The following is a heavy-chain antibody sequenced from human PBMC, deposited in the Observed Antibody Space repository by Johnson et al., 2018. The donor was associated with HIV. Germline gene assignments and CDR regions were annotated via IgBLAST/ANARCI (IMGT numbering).Heavy chain of an antibody. D-gene: IGHD3-10*01. Sequence: MQLVESGGGLVQPGGSLRLSCAASGFTFSRYWMSWVRQAPGKGLEWVANIKQDGSEKYYVDSVKGRFTVSRDNAKKSLYLQMNTLRAEDTAIYYCEKVMDYYARGAFDFWGQGTMVTVSS. CDR2: IKQDGSEK. J-gene: IGHJ3*01. V-gene: IGHV3-7*05. CDR3: EKVMDYYARGAFDF. CDR1: GFTFSRYW.